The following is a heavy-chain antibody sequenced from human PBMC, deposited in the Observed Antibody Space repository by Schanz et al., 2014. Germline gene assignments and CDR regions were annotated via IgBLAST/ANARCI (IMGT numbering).Heavy chain of an antibody. Sequence: QVQLVQSGAELRKPGTSVKVSCKASGYTFTNFFLHWVRQAPGQGLEWMGIINPSGGSTRYGQKFQGRITVTTDTSTSTVYLELSSLRSDDTAVYYCARGFDFWDRWGQGTLVIDSS. D-gene: IGHD3-3*01. J-gene: IGHJ4*02. CDR1: GYTFTNFF. CDR2: INPSGGST. CDR3: ARGFDFWDR. V-gene: IGHV1-46*01.